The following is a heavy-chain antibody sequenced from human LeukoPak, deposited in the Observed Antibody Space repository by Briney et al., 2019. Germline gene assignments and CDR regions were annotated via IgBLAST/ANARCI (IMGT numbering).Heavy chain of an antibody. CDR2: INAGNGNT. Sequence: ASVKVSCKASGYTFTSYAMHWVRQAPGQRLEWMGWINAGNGNTKYSQKFQGRVTITRDTSASTAYMELSSLRSEDTAVYYCARERVSGYYGSGSYMAWGQGTLVTVSS. D-gene: IGHD3-10*01. V-gene: IGHV1-3*01. J-gene: IGHJ5*02. CDR3: ARERVSGYYGSGSYMA. CDR1: GYTFTSYA.